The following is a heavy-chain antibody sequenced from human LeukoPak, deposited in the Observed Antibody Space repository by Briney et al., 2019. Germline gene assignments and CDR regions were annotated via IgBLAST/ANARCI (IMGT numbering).Heavy chain of an antibody. CDR3: ARDASSGPYFFYGMDF. V-gene: IGHV3-30-3*01. J-gene: IGHJ6*02. CDR1: GFIFSDYA. CDR2: ISYDENKK. Sequence: QAGGSLRLSCAASGFIFSDYAIHWVRQTPGKGLEWVAVISYDENKKYYADSVKGRLTISRDNSKTTLYLQMNNLRAEDTAVYFCARDASSGPYFFYGMDFWGQGTTVTVSS. D-gene: IGHD3-10*01.